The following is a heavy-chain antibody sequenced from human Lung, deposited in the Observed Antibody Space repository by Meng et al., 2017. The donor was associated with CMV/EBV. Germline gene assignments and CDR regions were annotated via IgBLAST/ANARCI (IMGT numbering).Heavy chain of an antibody. CDR2: INPDGRST. CDR1: GFICNTYW. J-gene: IGHJ5*02. CDR3: TADHGSGRYS. D-gene: IGHD1-26*01. Sequence: LSCAASGFICNTYWMHWVRQAPGKGLVGVSRINPDGRSTTYAESVKGRFTISRDNAKNTLYLQMNSLRDEDTAVYYCTADHGSGRYSWGQGTLVTVSS. V-gene: IGHV3-74*03.